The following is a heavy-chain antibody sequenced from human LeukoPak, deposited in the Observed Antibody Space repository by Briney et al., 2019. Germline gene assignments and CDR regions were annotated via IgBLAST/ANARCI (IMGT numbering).Heavy chain of an antibody. D-gene: IGHD3-10*01. V-gene: IGHV3-11*04. CDR3: ARAEGSGSYYYYYYMDV. J-gene: IGHJ6*03. CDR1: GFTFSDYY. Sequence: GGSLRPSCAASGFTFSDYYISWIRQAPGKGLGWVSYISSSGSTIYDADSVKGRFTISRDNAKNSLYLKMNSLRAEDTAVYYCARAEGSGSYYYYYYMDVWGKGTTVTVSS. CDR2: ISSSGSTI.